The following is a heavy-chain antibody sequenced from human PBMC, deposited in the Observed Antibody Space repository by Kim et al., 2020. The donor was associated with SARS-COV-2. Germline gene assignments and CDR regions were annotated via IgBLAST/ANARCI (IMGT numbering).Heavy chain of an antibody. CDR3: ARIWGVPGLYYYDSSGYAFDY. D-gene: IGHD3-22*01. J-gene: IGHJ4*02. CDR1: GYTFTSYG. Sequence: ASVKVSCKASGYTFTSYGISWVRQAPGQGLEWMGWISAYNGNTNYAQKLQGRFTMTTDTSTSTAYMELRSLRSDDTAVYYCARIWGVPGLYYYDSSGYAFDYWGQGTLVTVSS. V-gene: IGHV1-18*01. CDR2: ISAYNGNT.